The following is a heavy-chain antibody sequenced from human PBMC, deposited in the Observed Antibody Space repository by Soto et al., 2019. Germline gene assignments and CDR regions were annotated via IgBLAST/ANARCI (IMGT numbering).Heavy chain of an antibody. V-gene: IGHV4-34*01. CDR3: GGAEAGPNKY. J-gene: IGHJ4*02. CDR1: GASFTGHY. CDR2: MNHLGSS. Sequence: QVQLQQWGAGLLKPSATLSLTCTVHGASFTGHYWSWVRQSPGKGLEWIGEMNHLGSSNYNPSLKGRVTLSVDTSKKQFSLNLRSVTAVDTAVYFCGGAEAGPNKYWGQGTLVTVSS. D-gene: IGHD6-13*01.